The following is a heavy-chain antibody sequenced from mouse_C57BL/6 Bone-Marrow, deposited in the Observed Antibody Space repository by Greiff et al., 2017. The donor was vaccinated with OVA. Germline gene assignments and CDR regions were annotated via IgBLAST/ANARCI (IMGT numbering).Heavy chain of an antibody. D-gene: IGHD2-4*01. CDR3: TRPYYDYDVRFAY. J-gene: IGHJ3*01. Sequence: VQVVESGGGLVQPGGSMKLSCAASGFTFSDAWMDWVRQSPEKGLEWVAEIRNKANNHATYYAESVKGRFTISRDDSKSSVYLQMNSLRAEDTGIYYCTRPYYDYDVRFAYWGQGTLVTVSA. CDR2: IRNKANNHAT. V-gene: IGHV6-6*01. CDR1: GFTFSDAW.